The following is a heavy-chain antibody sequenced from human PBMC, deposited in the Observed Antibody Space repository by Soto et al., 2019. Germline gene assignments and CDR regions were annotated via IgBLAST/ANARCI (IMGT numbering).Heavy chain of an antibody. CDR3: ARGGSRSWSGGDFDY. CDR2: IYYSGST. CDR1: GGSISSGGYY. D-gene: IGHD6-13*01. Sequence: QVQLQESGPGLVKPSQTLSLTCTVSGGSISSGGYYWSWIRQHPGKGLEWIGYIYYSGSTYYNPSLKSGVTTSVDTSKNQFPLQLSSVTAADTAVYDCARGGSRSWSGGDFDYWGQGTLVTVSS. J-gene: IGHJ4*02. V-gene: IGHV4-31*03.